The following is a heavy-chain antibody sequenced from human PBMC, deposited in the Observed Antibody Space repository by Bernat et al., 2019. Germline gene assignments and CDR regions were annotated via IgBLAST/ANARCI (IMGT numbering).Heavy chain of an antibody. D-gene: IGHD6-19*01. CDR3: ARDGGWYPASPQFDY. CDR2: ISSSSSYI. V-gene: IGHV3-21*01. CDR1: GFTSSSYS. Sequence: EVQLVESGGGLVKPGGSLRLSCAASGFTSSSYSMNWVRQAPGKGLGWVSSISSSSSYIYYADSVKGRFTVSGDNAKNSLYLQMNSLRAEDTAVYYCARDGGWYPASPQFDYWGQGTLVTVSS. J-gene: IGHJ4*02.